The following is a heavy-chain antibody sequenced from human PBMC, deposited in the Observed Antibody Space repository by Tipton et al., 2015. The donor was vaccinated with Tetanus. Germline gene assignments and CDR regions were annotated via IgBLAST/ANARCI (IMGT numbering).Heavy chain of an antibody. Sequence: TLSLTCTVSGGSISSYYWSWIRQPPGKGLEWIGYIYYSGSTNYNPSLKSRVTISVDTSKNQFSLKLSSVTAADTAVYYCARFHAEVWYYFDSWGQGTLVTVSS. CDR3: ARFHAEVWYYFDS. J-gene: IGHJ4*02. CDR2: IYYSGST. D-gene: IGHD2-2*01. CDR1: GGSISSYY. V-gene: IGHV4-59*01.